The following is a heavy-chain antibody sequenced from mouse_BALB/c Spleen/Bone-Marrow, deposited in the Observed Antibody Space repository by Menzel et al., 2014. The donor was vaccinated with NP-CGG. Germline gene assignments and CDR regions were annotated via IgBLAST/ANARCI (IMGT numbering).Heavy chain of an antibody. J-gene: IGHJ2*03. CDR2: INSNGGST. V-gene: IGHV5-6-3*01. CDR1: GFTFSSYG. Sequence: EVKLVESGGGLVQPGGSLKLSCAASGFTFSSYGMSWVRQTPDKRLELVATINSNGGSTYYPDSVKGRFTISRDNAKTTLYLQMSSLKSEDTAMYYCARVWYFDYWGQGTSLTVSS. CDR3: ARVWYFDY.